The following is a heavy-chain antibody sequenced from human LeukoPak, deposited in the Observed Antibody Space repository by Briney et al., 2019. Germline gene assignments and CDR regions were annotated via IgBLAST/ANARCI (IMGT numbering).Heavy chain of an antibody. D-gene: IGHD4-17*01. Sequence: ASVTVSCTTSGYTFTTYAINWVRQAPGQGLEWMGWINTNTGNPTYAQGFTGRFVFSLDTSVSTTYLQISSLKAEDTATYYCARSNNDGDYLGVGFDYWGQGALVTVSS. CDR2: INTNTGNP. V-gene: IGHV7-4-1*02. CDR1: GYTFTTYA. J-gene: IGHJ4*02. CDR3: ARSNNDGDYLGVGFDY.